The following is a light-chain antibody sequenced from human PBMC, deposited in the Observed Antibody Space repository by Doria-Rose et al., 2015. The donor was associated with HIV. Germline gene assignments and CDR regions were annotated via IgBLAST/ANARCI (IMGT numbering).Light chain of an antibody. CDR2: DGS. Sequence: TQSPGTLSLSPGEGATLSCRASQSFGSTYLAWYQQKPGQAPSLLIYDGSTRATGIPDRFSASGSGTDFTLTINRLEPEDFALYYCHQYGTSWTFGQGTKVEIK. V-gene: IGKV3-20*01. CDR3: HQYGTSWT. CDR1: QSFGSTY. J-gene: IGKJ1*01.